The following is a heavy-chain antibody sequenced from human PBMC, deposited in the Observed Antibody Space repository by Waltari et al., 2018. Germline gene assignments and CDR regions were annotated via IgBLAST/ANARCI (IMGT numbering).Heavy chain of an antibody. CDR1: GFTFGSYA. V-gene: IGHV3-23*01. J-gene: IGHJ4*02. CDR2: ITGSGDIP. Sequence: EVQLLESGGGLVQPGGSLRLSCAASGFTFGSYAMNWVRQAPGKGLQWVSTITGSGDIPHYADSVKGRFTISRDNSKNTLYLQMNSLRAEDTALYYCAMRINWGQGTLVTVSS. CDR3: AMRIN.